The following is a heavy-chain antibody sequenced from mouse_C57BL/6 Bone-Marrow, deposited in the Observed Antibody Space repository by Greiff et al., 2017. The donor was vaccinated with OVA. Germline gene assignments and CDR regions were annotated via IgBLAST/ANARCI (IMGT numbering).Heavy chain of an antibody. CDR1: GYTFTDYY. Sequence: EVQLQQSGPELVKPGASVKISCKASGYTFTDYYMNWVKPSHGKSLEWIGDINPNNGGTSYNQKFKGKATLTVDKSSSTAYMELRSLTSEDSAVYYCARKVYGSSRDYCDYWGQGTTLTVSS. V-gene: IGHV1-26*01. CDR3: ARKVYGSSRDYCDY. J-gene: IGHJ2*01. D-gene: IGHD1-1*01. CDR2: INPNNGGT.